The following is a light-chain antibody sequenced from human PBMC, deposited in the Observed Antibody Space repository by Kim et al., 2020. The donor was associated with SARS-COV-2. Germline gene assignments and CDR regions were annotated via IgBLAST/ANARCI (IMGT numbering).Light chain of an antibody. CDR3: QHYYW. Sequence: EIVMTQSPDSLAVSLGERATINCKSSQSVLYSSNNKNYLAWYQQKPGQPPKLLIYWASTRESGVPDRFSGSGSGTDFTLTISSLQAEDVAVYYCQHYYWFGQGTKVDIK. CDR1: QSVLYSSNNKNY. CDR2: WAS. J-gene: IGKJ1*01. V-gene: IGKV4-1*01.